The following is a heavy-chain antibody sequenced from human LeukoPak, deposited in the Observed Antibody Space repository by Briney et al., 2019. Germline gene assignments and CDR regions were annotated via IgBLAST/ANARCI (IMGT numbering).Heavy chain of an antibody. CDR1: GGSISSYY. Sequence: SETLSLTCTVSGGSISSYYWSWIRQPPGKGLEWIGYIYYSGSTNYNPSLKSRVTISVDTSKNQFSLKLSSVTAADTAVYYCAREEGVVVVAAGAFDIWGQGTMVTVSS. V-gene: IGHV4-59*01. CDR2: IYYSGST. D-gene: IGHD2-15*01. CDR3: AREEGVVVVAAGAFDI. J-gene: IGHJ3*02.